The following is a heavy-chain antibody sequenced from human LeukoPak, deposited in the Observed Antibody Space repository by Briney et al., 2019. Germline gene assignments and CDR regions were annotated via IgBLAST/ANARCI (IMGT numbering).Heavy chain of an antibody. CDR2: VYFSGST. D-gene: IGHD3-22*01. J-gene: IGHJ1*01. CDR1: GSSVSSAY. V-gene: IGHV4-59*02. Sequence: PSETLSLTCAVSGSSVSSAYWSWIRQPPGKGLEWIGYVYFSGSTNYNPSLTGQVPISADTYKKHFSLKLTSVTAADTAVYYCAYSIGYYDEWFQNWGQGTLVTVSS. CDR3: AYSIGYYDEWFQN.